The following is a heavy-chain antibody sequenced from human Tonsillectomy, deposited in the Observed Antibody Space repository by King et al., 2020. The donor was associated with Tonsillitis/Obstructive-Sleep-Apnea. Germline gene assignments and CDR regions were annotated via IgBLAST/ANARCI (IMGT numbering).Heavy chain of an antibody. J-gene: IGHJ3*02. V-gene: IGHV2-5*02. Sequence: TLQESGPTLVKPTQTLTLTCTFSGFSLSTGGVGVGWIRQPPGKALEWLALIYWDDDKPYRPSLKSRLTITKDTSKNQVVLTMTNMDPVDTATYYCARGNYDSDAFDIWGQGTMVTVSS. CDR2: IYWDDDK. CDR1: GFSLSTGGVG. D-gene: IGHD3-3*01. CDR3: ARGNYDSDAFDI.